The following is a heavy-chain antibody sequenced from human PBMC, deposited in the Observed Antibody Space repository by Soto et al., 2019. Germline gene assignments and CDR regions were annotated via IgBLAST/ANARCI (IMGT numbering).Heavy chain of an antibody. D-gene: IGHD3-10*01. CDR3: GGGRTYYYGSGSKGCCFFVI. CDR2: INHSGST. J-gene: IGHJ3*02. V-gene: IGHV4-34*01. CDR1: GGSFSGYY. Sequence: QVQLQQWGAGLLKPSETLSLTCAVYGGSFSGYYWSWIRQPPGKGLEWIGEINHSGSTNYNPSLSRLATSAVDTSKNLFSMKLCFVTAGETVLYCCGGGRTYYYGSGSKGCCFFVIGGQGIMVTSSA.